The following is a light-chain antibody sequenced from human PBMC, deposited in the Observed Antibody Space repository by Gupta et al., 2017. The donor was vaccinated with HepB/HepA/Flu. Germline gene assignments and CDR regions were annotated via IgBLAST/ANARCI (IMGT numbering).Light chain of an antibody. CDR3: NCRDSSSRHWV. V-gene: IGLV3-19*01. J-gene: IGLJ3*02. Sequence: SSDLTQDPAVSVALGQTVTITCQGASLRSYDVSWYRQNPGQDNVHGMKGTTDRPSGIPDRFACSCSESTASLTITGARAEDEADDDYNCRDSSSRHWVFGGGTKLTVL. CDR2: GTT. CDR1: SLRSYD.